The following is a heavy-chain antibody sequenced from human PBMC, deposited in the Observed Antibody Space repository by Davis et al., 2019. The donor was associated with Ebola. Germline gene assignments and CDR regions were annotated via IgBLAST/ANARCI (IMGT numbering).Heavy chain of an antibody. CDR2: ISGSGGST. J-gene: IGHJ4*02. CDR3: AKAGGSRGFDY. Sequence: GESLKISCAASGFTFSSYAMSWVRQAPGKGLEWVSAISGSGGSTYYADSVKGRFTISRDNSKNTLYLQMNSLRAEDTAVYYCAKAGGSRGFDYWGQGTLVTVSS. V-gene: IGHV3-23*01. CDR1: GFTFSSYA. D-gene: IGHD3-10*01.